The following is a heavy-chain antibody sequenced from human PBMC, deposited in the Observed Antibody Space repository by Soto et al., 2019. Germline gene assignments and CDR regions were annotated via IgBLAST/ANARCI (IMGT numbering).Heavy chain of an antibody. V-gene: IGHV4-4*02. D-gene: IGHD5-18*01. CDR3: AGWIQLQQYYYYGMDV. CDR2: IYHSGST. CDR1: GGSIGSSNW. Sequence: QVQLQESGPGLVKPSGTLSLTCAVSGGSIGSSNWWSWVRQPPGKGLEWIGEIYHSGSTNYNPPLKSRVTISVDKSKNQFSLKLSSVTAADTAVYYCAGWIQLQQYYYYGMDVWGQGTTVTVSS. J-gene: IGHJ6*02.